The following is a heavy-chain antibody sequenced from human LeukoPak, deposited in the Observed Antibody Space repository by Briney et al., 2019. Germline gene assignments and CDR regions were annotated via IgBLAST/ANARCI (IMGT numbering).Heavy chain of an antibody. CDR2: INHSGST. D-gene: IGHD2/OR15-2a*01. V-gene: IGHV4-34*01. CDR1: GGSFSGYY. CDR3: VRTSNPDFYDD. J-gene: IGHJ4*02. Sequence: SETLSLTCAVYGGSFSGYYWSWIRQPPGKGLEWIGEINHSGSTNYNPSLKSRVTISVDTSKNQFSLKLSSVTAADTAMYYCVRTSNPDFYDDWGQGTLVTVSS.